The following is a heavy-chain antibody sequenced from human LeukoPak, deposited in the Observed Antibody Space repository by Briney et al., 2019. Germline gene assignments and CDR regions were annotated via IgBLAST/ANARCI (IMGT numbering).Heavy chain of an antibody. D-gene: IGHD2-8*01. CDR1: GFMFSNYW. CDR3: ACTNTLDV. Sequence: GGSLRLSCAASGFMFSNYWMTWVRQAPGKGLEWVANIYQDGSKKNYVDSVRGRFTISRDNTKISLYLQMNSLRAEDTAVYYCACTNTLDVWGKGATVTVSS. CDR2: IYQDGSKK. V-gene: IGHV3-7*03. J-gene: IGHJ6*04.